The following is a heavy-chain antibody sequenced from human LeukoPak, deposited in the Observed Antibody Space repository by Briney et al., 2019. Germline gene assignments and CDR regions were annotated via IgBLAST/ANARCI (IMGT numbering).Heavy chain of an antibody. CDR1: GFTFSKLW. J-gene: IGHJ4*02. V-gene: IGHV3-7*01. Sequence: GGSLRLSCAASGFTFSKLWMTWVRQAPGKGLEWLANIKQDGSEKNYVDSVKGRFTISRDNAKNSLFLQMNSLRAEDTAVYYCADPPVGYWGQGTLVTVSS. CDR3: ADPPVGY. D-gene: IGHD2-2*01. CDR2: IKQDGSEK.